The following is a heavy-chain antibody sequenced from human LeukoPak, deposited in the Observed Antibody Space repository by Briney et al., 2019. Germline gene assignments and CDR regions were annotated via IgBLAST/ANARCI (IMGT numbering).Heavy chain of an antibody. V-gene: IGHV3-23*01. CDR1: GLTFASYG. CDR2: ITTNGGMT. Sequence: PGGSLRLSCAASGLTFASYGMSWVRPAPGKGLEWVSFITTNGGMTSYADSVEGRFTISRDNPRNTLYMQMNSLRDEDTAVYYCAIMHGYYDGTGYWVQWGQGTLVTVSS. CDR3: AIMHGYYDGTGYWVQ. D-gene: IGHD3-22*01. J-gene: IGHJ1*01.